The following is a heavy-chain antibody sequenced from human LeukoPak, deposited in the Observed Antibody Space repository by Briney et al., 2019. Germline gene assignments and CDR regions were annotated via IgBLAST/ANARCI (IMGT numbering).Heavy chain of an antibody. CDR3: ARAQGLPYYDFWSGYLHFDY. V-gene: IGHV1-18*01. J-gene: IGHJ4*02. Sequence: GASVEVSCKASGYTFTGHGITWVRQAPGQGLEWMGWISAYSGNTNYAQKLQGRVTLTIDISTSTAYMELRSLRPDGTAVYYCARAQGLPYYDFWSGYLHFDYWGQGTLVTVSP. CDR2: ISAYSGNT. CDR1: GYTFTGHG. D-gene: IGHD3-3*01.